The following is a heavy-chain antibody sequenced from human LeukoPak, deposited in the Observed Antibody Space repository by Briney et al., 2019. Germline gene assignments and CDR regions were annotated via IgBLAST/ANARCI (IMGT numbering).Heavy chain of an antibody. CDR3: ARDGSVITFGGVIALPDY. Sequence: GASVKVSCKASGGTFSSYAISWVRQAPGQGLEWMGWISAYNGNTNYAQKLQGRVTMTTDTSTSTAYMELRSLRSDDTAVYYCARDGSVITFGGVIALPDYWGQGTLVTVSS. J-gene: IGHJ4*02. CDR1: GGTFSSYA. CDR2: ISAYNGNT. D-gene: IGHD3-16*02. V-gene: IGHV1-18*01.